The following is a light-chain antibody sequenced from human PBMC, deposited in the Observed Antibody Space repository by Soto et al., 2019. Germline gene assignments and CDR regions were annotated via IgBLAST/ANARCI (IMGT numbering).Light chain of an antibody. CDR2: SAS. V-gene: IGKV1-39*01. J-gene: IGKJ1*01. CDR1: QSIISY. Sequence: DIQMTQSPSSLSASVGDRVTITCRASQSIISYLNWYQQKPGKPPKLLIYSASRLQSGVPSRFSGSGSGTDFTLTINSLQPEDFATYYCQQSYKAPWTFGQGTKVEIK. CDR3: QQSYKAPWT.